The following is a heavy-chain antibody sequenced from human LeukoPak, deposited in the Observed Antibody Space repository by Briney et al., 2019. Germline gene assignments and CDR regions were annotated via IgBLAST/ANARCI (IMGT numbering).Heavy chain of an antibody. CDR3: ARDRGYSNFDY. Sequence: PWESLRLSCAASGFGFSNYLMSWVRQAPGKGLEWVANMNADGSEKNYFGSVKGRFTISRDNAQDSLYLQMNSLRAEDTAVYYCARDRGYSNFDYWGQGTLLTVSS. CDR1: GFGFSNYL. V-gene: IGHV3-7*01. J-gene: IGHJ4*02. CDR2: MNADGSEK. D-gene: IGHD4-11*01.